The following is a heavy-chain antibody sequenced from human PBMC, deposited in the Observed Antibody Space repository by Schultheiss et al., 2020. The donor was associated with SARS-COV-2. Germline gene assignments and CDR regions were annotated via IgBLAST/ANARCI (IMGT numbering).Heavy chain of an antibody. Sequence: ASVKVSCKASGYTFTSYYMHWVRQAPGQGLEWMGWINPNSGGTNYAQKFQGRVTMTRDTSISTAYMELSRLRSDDTAVYYCARFPGRELLAVDYWGQGTLVTVSS. V-gene: IGHV1-2*02. J-gene: IGHJ4*02. CDR3: ARFPGRELLAVDY. CDR2: INPNSGGT. CDR1: GYTFTSYY. D-gene: IGHD1-26*01.